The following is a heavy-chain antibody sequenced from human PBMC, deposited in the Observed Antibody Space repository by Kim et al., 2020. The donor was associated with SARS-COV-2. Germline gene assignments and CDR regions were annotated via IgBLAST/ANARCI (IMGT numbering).Heavy chain of an antibody. CDR3: ARVRYDILTGYSFFDY. CDR1: GYTFTSYG. V-gene: IGHV1-18*01. Sequence: ASVKVSCKASGYTFTSYGISWVRQAPGQGLEWMGWISAYNGNTNYAQKLQGRVTMTTDTSTSTAYMELRSLRSDDTAVYYCARVRYDILTGYSFFDYWGQGTLVTVSS. D-gene: IGHD3-9*01. CDR2: ISAYNGNT. J-gene: IGHJ4*02.